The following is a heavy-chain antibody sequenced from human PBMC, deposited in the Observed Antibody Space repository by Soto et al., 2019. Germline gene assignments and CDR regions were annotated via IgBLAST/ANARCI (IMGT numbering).Heavy chain of an antibody. Sequence: EVQLVESGGGLVQPGGSLRLSCAASGFTVSSNYMSWVRQAPGKGLEWVSVIYSGDTTYYADSVKGRFTISRDNSKNTLYLQMNSLRAEDTAGYYCARDRRTTDSMDVWGQGTTVTVSS. CDR3: ARDRRTTDSMDV. V-gene: IGHV3-66*01. J-gene: IGHJ6*02. D-gene: IGHD1-7*01. CDR2: IYSGDTT. CDR1: GFTVSSNY.